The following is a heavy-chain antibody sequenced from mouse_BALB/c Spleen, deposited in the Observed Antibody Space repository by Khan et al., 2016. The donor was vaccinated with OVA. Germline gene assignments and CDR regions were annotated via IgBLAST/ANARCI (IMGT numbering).Heavy chain of an antibody. Sequence: QVQLQQSGAELARPGASVKLSCKASGYTFTDYYINWVKQRTGQGLEWIGEIYPRSGNTYYNEKFKGKATLTADKSSSIASMQLSSLTSEDSAVYFCARRSYFGYTFAYWGQGTLVTVSA. V-gene: IGHV1-77*01. CDR2: IYPRSGNT. D-gene: IGHD1-2*01. J-gene: IGHJ3*01. CDR3: ARRSYFGYTFAY. CDR1: GYTFTDYY.